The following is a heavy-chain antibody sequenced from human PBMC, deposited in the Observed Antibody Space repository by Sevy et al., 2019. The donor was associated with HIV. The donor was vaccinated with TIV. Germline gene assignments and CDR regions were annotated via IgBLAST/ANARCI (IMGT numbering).Heavy chain of an antibody. D-gene: IGHD3-16*01. CDR2: IKQDGSEK. CDR3: ARYWGRDGHSIDY. J-gene: IGHJ4*02. CDR1: GFSFTWYW. V-gene: IGHV3-7*01. Sequence: GGSLRLSCAASGFSFTWYWMSWVRQTPEKGLEWVANIKQDGSEKNYADSVQGRFTISRDNSKKTLYLQMNSLRVEDTAVYYCARYWGRDGHSIDYWGQGTLVTVSS.